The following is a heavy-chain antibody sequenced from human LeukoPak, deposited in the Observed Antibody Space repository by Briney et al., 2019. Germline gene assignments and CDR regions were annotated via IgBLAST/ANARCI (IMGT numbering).Heavy chain of an antibody. CDR1: GFTFSIYS. V-gene: IGHV3-21*01. J-gene: IGHJ4*02. CDR3: ARDPEVVVAATGG. Sequence: GGSLRLSCAASGFTFSIYSMNWVRQAPGKGLEWVSSISSSSSYIYYADSVEGRFTISRDNAKNSLYLQMNSLRAEDTAVYYCARDPEVVVAATGGWGQGTLVTVSS. CDR2: ISSSSSYI. D-gene: IGHD2-15*01.